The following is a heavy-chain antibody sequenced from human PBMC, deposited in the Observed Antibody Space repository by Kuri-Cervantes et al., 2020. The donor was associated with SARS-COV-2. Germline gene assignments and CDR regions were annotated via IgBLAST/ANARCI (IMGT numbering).Heavy chain of an antibody. D-gene: IGHD3-10*01. CDR3: ARGMVWGIIQYYYYPMDV. V-gene: IGHV1-2*04. J-gene: IGHJ6*02. CDR1: GYNFSDYY. Sequence: ASVKGSCKASGYNFSDYYIYWVRQAPGQGIGWMGWINHNSGGTNYAQKFQGWVTMTREKSINTAYMELSRLRSEHMAVYYGARGMVWGIIQYYYYPMDVWGQGTTVTVSS. CDR2: INHNSGGT.